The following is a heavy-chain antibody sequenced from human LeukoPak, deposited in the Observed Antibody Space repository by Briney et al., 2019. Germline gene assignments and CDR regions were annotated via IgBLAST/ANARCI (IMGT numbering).Heavy chain of an antibody. D-gene: IGHD3-9*01. CDR3: ARSNDILTGYYPFDY. V-gene: IGHV3-11*01. CDR1: GFTFSDYY. Sequence: GGSLRLSCAASGFTFSDYYTSWIRQAPGKGLEWVSYISSSGSTIYYADSVKGRFTISRDNAKNSLYLQMNSLRAEDTAVYYCARSNDILTGYYPFDYWGQGTLATVSS. J-gene: IGHJ4*02. CDR2: ISSSGSTI.